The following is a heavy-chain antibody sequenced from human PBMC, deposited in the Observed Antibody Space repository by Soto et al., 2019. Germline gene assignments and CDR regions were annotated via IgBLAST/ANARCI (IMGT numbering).Heavy chain of an antibody. J-gene: IGHJ4*02. CDR2: IWYDGSNK. D-gene: IGHD5-18*01. Sequence: QVQLVESGGGVVQPGRSLRLSCAASGFTFSSYGMHWVRQAPGKGLEWVAVIWYDGSNKYYADSVKGRFTISRDNSKNTLYLQMNSLRAEDTAVYYCARGNGLLRYSYSTYYFDYWGQGTLVTVSS. CDR3: ARGNGLLRYSYSTYYFDY. V-gene: IGHV3-33*01. CDR1: GFTFSSYG.